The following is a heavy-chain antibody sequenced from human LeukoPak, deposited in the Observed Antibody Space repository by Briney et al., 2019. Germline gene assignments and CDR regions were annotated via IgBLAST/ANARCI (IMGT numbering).Heavy chain of an antibody. Sequence: HSGGSLRLSCTASEFTFGDFAISCVRQAPGKGLEWVSAISGSGGSTYYADSVKGRFTISRDNSKNTLYLQMNSLRAEDTAVYYCAKPSSPYYYDSSGHFDYWGQGTLVTVSS. CDR3: AKPSSPYYYDSSGHFDY. CDR1: EFTFGDFA. V-gene: IGHV3-23*01. D-gene: IGHD3-22*01. CDR2: ISGSGGST. J-gene: IGHJ4*02.